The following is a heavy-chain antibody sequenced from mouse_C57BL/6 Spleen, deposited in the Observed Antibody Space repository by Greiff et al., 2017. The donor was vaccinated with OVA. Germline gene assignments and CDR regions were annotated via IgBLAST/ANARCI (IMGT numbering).Heavy chain of an antibody. CDR2: INPNYGTT. Sequence: EVQLQQSGPELVKPGASVKISCKASGYSFTDYNMNWVKQSNGKSLEWIGVINPNYGTTSYNQKFKGKATLTVDQSSSTAYMQLNSLTSEDSAVYNCAGVIYYDYDGAWFAYWGQGTLVTVSA. J-gene: IGHJ3*01. V-gene: IGHV1-39*01. D-gene: IGHD2-4*01. CDR3: AGVIYYDYDGAWFAY. CDR1: GYSFTDYN.